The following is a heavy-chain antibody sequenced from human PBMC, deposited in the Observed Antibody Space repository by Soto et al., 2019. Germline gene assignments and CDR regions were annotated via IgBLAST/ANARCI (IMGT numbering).Heavy chain of an antibody. J-gene: IGHJ3*02. CDR2: IIPIFGTA. CDR3: ARGGQGSRAFDI. Sequence: QVQLVQSGAEVKKPGSSVKVSCKASGGTFSSYAISWVRQAPGQGLEWMGGIIPIFGTANYAQKFQGRVTITAAESTSTAYMELGSLSSEDTAVYYCARGGQGSRAFDIWGQGTMVIVSS. CDR1: GGTFSSYA. V-gene: IGHV1-69*12.